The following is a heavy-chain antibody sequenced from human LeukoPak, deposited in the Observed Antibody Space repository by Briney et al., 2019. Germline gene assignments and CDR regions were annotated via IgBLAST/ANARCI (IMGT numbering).Heavy chain of an antibody. CDR3: ARDHTLRYFDWLLPPYYYYYGMDV. V-gene: IGHV1-18*01. CDR2: ISAYNGNT. J-gene: IGHJ6*02. Sequence: ASVKVSCKASGYTFTSYGISWVRQAPGQGLEWMGWISAYNGNTNYAQTLQGRVTMTTDTSTSTAYMELRSLRSDDTAVYYCARDHTLRYFDWLLPPYYYYYGMDVWGQGTTVTVSS. D-gene: IGHD3-9*01. CDR1: GYTFTSYG.